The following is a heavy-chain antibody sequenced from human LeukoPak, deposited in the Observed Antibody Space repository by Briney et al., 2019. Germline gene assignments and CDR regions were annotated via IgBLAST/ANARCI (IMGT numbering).Heavy chain of an antibody. CDR3: AKVVAVAGPYYFDY. J-gene: IGHJ4*02. CDR2: ISGSGGST. Sequence: GGSLRLSCAASGFTFSSYAMSWVRQAPGKGLEWVSTISGSGGSTYYADSVKGRFTISRDNSKNTLYLQVNSLRAEDTAVYYCAKVVAVAGPYYFDYWGQGTLVTVSS. V-gene: IGHV3-23*01. D-gene: IGHD6-19*01. CDR1: GFTFSSYA.